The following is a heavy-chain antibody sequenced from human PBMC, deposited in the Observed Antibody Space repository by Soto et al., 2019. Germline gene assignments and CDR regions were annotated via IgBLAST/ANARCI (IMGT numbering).Heavy chain of an antibody. V-gene: IGHV3-30-3*01. D-gene: IGHD6-13*01. Sequence: QVQLVESGGGVVQPGRSLRLSCAASAFTFSDYTMHWVRQAPGKGLAWVAVVSYDGSKEYYADSVKGRFTISRDNSKDTLYLQMNSLGPEDSAVYYCARSLDSSTWYFLDYWGQGTLVTVSS. CDR1: AFTFSDYT. CDR3: ARSLDSSTWYFLDY. J-gene: IGHJ4*02. CDR2: VSYDGSKE.